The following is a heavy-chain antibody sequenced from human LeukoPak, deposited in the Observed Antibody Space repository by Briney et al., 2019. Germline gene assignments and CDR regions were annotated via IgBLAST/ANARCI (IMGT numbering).Heavy chain of an antibody. J-gene: IGHJ4*02. D-gene: IGHD3-10*01. CDR3: AKAIGTMVRGANDY. CDR2: ISGSGGTT. Sequence: PGGSLRLSCAASGFTFSSYAMSWVRQAPGKGLEWVSAISGSGGTTYYADSVKGRFTISRDNSKNTLYLQMNSLRAEDTAVYYRAKAIGTMVRGANDYWGQGTPVTVSS. CDR1: GFTFSSYA. V-gene: IGHV3-23*01.